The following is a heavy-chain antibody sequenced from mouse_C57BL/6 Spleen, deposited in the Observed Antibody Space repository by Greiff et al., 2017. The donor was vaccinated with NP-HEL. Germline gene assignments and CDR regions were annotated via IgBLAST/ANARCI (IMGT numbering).Heavy chain of an antibody. CDR3: AREEDSNWYFDV. V-gene: IGHV5-4*03. D-gene: IGHD2-5*01. J-gene: IGHJ1*03. CDR1: GFTFSSYA. CDR2: ISDGGSYT. Sequence: DVKLVESGGGLVKPGGSLKLSCAASGFTFSSYAMSWVRQTPEKRLEWVATISDGGSYTYYPDNVKGRFTISRDNAKNNLYLQMSHLKSEDTAMYYGAREEDSNWYFDVWGTGTTVTVSS.